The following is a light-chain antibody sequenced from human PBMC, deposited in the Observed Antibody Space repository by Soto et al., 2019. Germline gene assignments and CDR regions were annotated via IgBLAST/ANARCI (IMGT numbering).Light chain of an antibody. CDR3: SSYTTSTTPLIV. CDR2: DVS. V-gene: IGLV2-14*01. J-gene: IGLJ1*01. Sequence: QSALTQPASVSGSPGQSITISCTGTSSDVGGYNYVSWYQQHPGKAPKFMIYDVSNRPSGVSNRFSGSKSGNTASLTISGLQAEDEAYYYCSSYTTSTTPLIVFGPRP. CDR1: SSDVGGYNY.